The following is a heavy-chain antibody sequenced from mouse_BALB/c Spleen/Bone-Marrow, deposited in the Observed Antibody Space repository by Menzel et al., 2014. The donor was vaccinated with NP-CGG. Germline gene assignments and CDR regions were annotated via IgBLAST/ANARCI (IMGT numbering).Heavy chain of an antibody. D-gene: IGHD2-14*01. CDR2: IDPAYGNT. V-gene: IGHV14-3*02. CDR3: ARYRLGTYFDY. CDR1: GFNIKDTY. Sequence: VQLQQPGAELVKPGASVKLSCTASGFNIKDTYMHWVKQRPEQGLEWIGRIDPAYGNTKYDPKFQGKATITADTSSNTAYLQLSSLTSEDTAVYYCARYRLGTYFDYWGQGTTLTVSS. J-gene: IGHJ2*01.